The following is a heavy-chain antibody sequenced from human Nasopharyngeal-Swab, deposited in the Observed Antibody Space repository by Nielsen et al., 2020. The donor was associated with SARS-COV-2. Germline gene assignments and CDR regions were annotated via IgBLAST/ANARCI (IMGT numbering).Heavy chain of an antibody. CDR3: AREWYYYDSSGYSTYFDY. CDR2: IWYDGSNK. V-gene: IGHV3-33*01. CDR1: GFTFSSYG. Sequence: GGSLRLSCAASGFTFSSYGMHWVRQAPGKGLEWVAVIWYDGSNKYYADSVKGRFTISRDNSKNTLYLQMNSLRAEDTAVYYCAREWYYYDSSGYSTYFDYWGQGTLVTASS. J-gene: IGHJ4*02. D-gene: IGHD3-22*01.